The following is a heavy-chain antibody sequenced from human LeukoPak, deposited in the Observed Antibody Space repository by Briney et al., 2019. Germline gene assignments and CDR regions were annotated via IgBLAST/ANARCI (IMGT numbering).Heavy chain of an antibody. CDR2: IYYSGST. D-gene: IGHD1-26*01. J-gene: IGHJ5*02. CDR3: ARHEYSGSYYGLSWFDP. Sequence: SETLSLTCTVPGGSISSSGYYWGWVRQPPGKGLEWIASIYYSGSTYYNPSLKSRVTISVDTSKNQLSLKLSSLTAADTAVYYCARHEYSGSYYGLSWFDPWGQGTLVTVSS. V-gene: IGHV4-39*01. CDR1: GGSISSSGYY.